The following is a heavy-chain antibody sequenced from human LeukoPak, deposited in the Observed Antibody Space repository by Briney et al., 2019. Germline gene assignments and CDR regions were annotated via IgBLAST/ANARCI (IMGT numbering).Heavy chain of an antibody. Sequence: PGGSLRLSCAASGFTFSSYGMHWVRQAPGKGLEWVAVIWYDGSNKYYADSVKGRFTISRDNSKNTLYLQMNSLRAEDTAVYYCAKGPPINYFDYWGQGTLVTVSS. CDR2: IWYDGSNK. J-gene: IGHJ4*02. V-gene: IGHV3-33*06. CDR3: AKGPPINYFDY. D-gene: IGHD2-21*01. CDR1: GFTFSSYG.